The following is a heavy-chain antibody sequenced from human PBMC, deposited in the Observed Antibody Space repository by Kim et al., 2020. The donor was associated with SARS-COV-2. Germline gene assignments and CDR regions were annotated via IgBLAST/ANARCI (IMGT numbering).Heavy chain of an antibody. V-gene: IGHV3-21*01. CDR2: ISSSSSYI. D-gene: IGHD3-22*01. CDR1: GFTFSSYS. CDR3: ARGAGYYYDSSGYSDY. Sequence: GGSLRLSCAASGFTFSSYSMNWVRQAPGKGLEWVSSISSSSSYIYYADSVKGRFTISRDNAKNSLYLQMNSLRAEDTAVYYCARGAGYYYDSSGYSDYWGQGTLVTVSS. J-gene: IGHJ4*02.